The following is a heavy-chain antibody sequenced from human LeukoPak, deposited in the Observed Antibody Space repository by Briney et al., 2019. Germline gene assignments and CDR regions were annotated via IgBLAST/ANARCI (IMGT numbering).Heavy chain of an antibody. V-gene: IGHV3-74*01. D-gene: IGHD5-18*01. J-gene: IGHJ4*02. CDR2: INSDGSTT. CDR1: GFTLNGYW. Sequence: GGSLRLSCAAPGFTLNGYWMHWVRQAPGKGLVWVSRINSDGSTTSYADSVKGRFTISRDNSKNTLYLQMNSLRAEDTAVYYCARDRGYSYGPQDYWGQGTLVTVSS. CDR3: ARDRGYSYGPQDY.